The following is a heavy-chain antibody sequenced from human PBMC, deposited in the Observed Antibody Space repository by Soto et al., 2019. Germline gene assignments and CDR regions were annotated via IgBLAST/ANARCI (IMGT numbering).Heavy chain of an antibody. V-gene: IGHV1-46*03. CDR3: ARDLDFWSGYPTHNFDY. Sequence: GASVKVSCRASGYTFTSYYMHWVRQAPGQGLEWMGIINPSGGSTSYAQKFQGRVTMTRDTSTSTVYMELSSLRSEDTAVYYCARDLDFWSGYPTHNFDYWGQGTLVTVSS. J-gene: IGHJ4*02. CDR1: GYTFTSYY. D-gene: IGHD3-3*01. CDR2: INPSGGST.